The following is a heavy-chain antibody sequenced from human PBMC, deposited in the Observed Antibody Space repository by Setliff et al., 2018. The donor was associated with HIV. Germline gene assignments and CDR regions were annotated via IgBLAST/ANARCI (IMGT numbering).Heavy chain of an antibody. Sequence: PSETLSLTCTVSGDSISGYYWSWIRQPPGKGPEWIGYIYYSGSTNYNPSLKSRVTISVDTSKNQFSLELSSVTAADTAVYYCARGYSSSWYDSWGQGTLVTVSS. CDR1: GDSISGYY. J-gene: IGHJ5*01. D-gene: IGHD6-13*01. CDR2: IYYSGST. CDR3: ARGYSSSWYDS. V-gene: IGHV4-59*01.